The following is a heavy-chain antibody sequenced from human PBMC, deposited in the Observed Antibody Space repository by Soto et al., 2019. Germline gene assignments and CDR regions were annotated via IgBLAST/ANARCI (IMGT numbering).Heavy chain of an antibody. CDR2: ISAYNGNT. J-gene: IGHJ6*02. CDR3: ARDVGAGYDFWSGYSSYYYYYGMDV. Sequence: ASVKVSCKASGYTFTSYGISWVRQAPGQGLEWMGWISAYNGNTNYAQKLQGRVTMTTGTSTSTAYMELRSLRSDDTAVYYCARDVGAGYDFWSGYSSYYYYYGMDVWGQGTTVTVS. D-gene: IGHD3-3*01. V-gene: IGHV1-18*01. CDR1: GYTFTSYG.